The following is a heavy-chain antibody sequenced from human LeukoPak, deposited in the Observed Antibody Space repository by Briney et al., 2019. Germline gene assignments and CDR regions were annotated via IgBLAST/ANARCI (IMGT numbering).Heavy chain of an antibody. D-gene: IGHD3-22*01. CDR3: ARRYYYDSSGYLDY. CDR2: IIPIFGTA. J-gene: IGHJ4*02. V-gene: IGHV1-69*13. CDR1: VGTFSSYA. Sequence: ASVKVSCKASVGTFSSYAISWVRQAPGQGLEWMGGIIPIFGTANYAQKFQGRVTITADESTSTAYMELSSLRSEDTAVYYCARRYYYDSSGYLDYWGQGTLVTVSS.